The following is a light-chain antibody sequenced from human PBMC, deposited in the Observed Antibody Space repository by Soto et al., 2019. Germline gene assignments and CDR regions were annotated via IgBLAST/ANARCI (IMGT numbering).Light chain of an antibody. CDR3: QQSHSNAII. CDR1: QSVSYY. V-gene: IGKV1-39*01. Sequence: DIQMTQSPSSLSASVGDSVSIACRASQSVSYYLNWYQQKPGKAPKLLINAASILQSGVPSRFSGSGSGTDFTLTISSLQPEDSATYYCQQSHSNAIIFGQGTRLEIK. CDR2: AAS. J-gene: IGKJ5*01.